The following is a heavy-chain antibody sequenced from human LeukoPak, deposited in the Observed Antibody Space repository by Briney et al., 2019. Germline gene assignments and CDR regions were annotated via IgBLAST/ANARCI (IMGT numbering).Heavy chain of an antibody. D-gene: IGHD3-10*01. Sequence: SETLSLTCTVSGGSISTYYWNWIRQPPGKGLEWIGYIYYSGSTNYNPSLKSRVTISVDTSKNQFSLKLSSVTAADTAVYYCASSRYYYGSGSYPHAFDIWGQGTMVTVSS. CDR1: GGSISTYY. CDR2: IYYSGST. CDR3: ASSRYYYGSGSYPHAFDI. V-gene: IGHV4-59*01. J-gene: IGHJ3*02.